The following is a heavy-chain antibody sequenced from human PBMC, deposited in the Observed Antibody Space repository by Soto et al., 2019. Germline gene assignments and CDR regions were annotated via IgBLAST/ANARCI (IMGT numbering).Heavy chain of an antibody. Sequence: EVQLSESGGGLVQPGGSLRLSCAATGFTFRTNGMTWVRQAPGKGLEWVSSFSGNGADTYYADSLKGRFTISRDNSKNTLYLQMNSMRAEDTALYYCAGHGGYYYLGQGTLVTVSS. CDR3: AGHGGYYY. CDR2: FSGNGADT. J-gene: IGHJ4*02. CDR1: GFTFRTNG. D-gene: IGHD4-17*01. V-gene: IGHV3-23*01.